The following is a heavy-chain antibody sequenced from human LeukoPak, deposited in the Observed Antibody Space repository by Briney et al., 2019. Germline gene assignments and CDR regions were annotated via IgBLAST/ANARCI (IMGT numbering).Heavy chain of an antibody. CDR1: GGSISSSSYY. CDR2: IYYSGST. Sequence: SETLSLTCTVSGGSISSSSYYWGWIRQPPGKGRRGMEGIYYSGSTYYHPSLKSRVTISVDTSKNQFSLKLSSVTAADTAVYYCARSVLWFGEKNFFFEYWGQGTLVTVSS. CDR3: ARSVLWFGEKNFFFEY. D-gene: IGHD3-10*01. V-gene: IGHV4-39*01. J-gene: IGHJ4*02.